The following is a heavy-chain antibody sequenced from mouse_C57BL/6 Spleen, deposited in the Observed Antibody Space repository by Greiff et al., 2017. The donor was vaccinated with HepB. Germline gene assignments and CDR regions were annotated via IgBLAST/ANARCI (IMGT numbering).Heavy chain of an antibody. D-gene: IGHD1-1*01. J-gene: IGHJ1*03. CDR1: GYSITSGYY. Sequence: EVQLMESGPGLVKPSQSLSLTCSVTGYSITSGYYWNWIRQFPGNKLEWMGYISYDGSNNYNPSLKNRISITRDTSKNQFFLKLNSVTTEDTATYYCADYYGSSPHWYFDVWGTGTTVTVSS. CDR2: ISYDGSN. V-gene: IGHV3-6*01. CDR3: ADYYGSSPHWYFDV.